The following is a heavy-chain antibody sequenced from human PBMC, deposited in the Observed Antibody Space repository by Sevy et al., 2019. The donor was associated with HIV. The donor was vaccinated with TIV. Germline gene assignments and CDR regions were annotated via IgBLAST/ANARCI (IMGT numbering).Heavy chain of an antibody. CDR3: ARKGGAYDIGFDP. CDR2: ISSCGTTI. CDR1: GFTFSSYE. Sequence: GGSLRLSCAASGFTFSSYEMTWVRQAPGKGLEWVSSISSCGTTIYYGDFVEARFTISRDNPKNSLYLQMHSLRAEDTAVYYCARKGGAYDIGFDPWGQGTLVTVSS. J-gene: IGHJ5*02. D-gene: IGHD3-22*01. V-gene: IGHV3-48*03.